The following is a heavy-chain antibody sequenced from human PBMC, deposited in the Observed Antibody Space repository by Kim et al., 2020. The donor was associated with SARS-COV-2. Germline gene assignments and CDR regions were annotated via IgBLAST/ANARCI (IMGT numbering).Heavy chain of an antibody. CDR3: TKDQAGYCSSAGCSTGLDY. D-gene: IGHD2-2*01. V-gene: IGHV3-9*01. CDR2: ISWNSGSV. J-gene: IGHJ4*02. Sequence: GGSMRLSCAASGFGFVDHAMHWVRQAPGKGLEWVSGISWNSGSVGYAESVRGRFTISRDNAKNSLYLHMNSLRAEDTALYYYTKDQAGYCSSAGCSTGLDYWGQGTLVTVSS. CDR1: GFGFVDHA.